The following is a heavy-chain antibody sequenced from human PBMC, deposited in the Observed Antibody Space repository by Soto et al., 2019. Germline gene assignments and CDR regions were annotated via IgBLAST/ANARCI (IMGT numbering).Heavy chain of an antibody. CDR3: AKSTGCSGGIXN. Sequence: GGSLRLSCAASGFTFSSSAMTWVRQAPGKWLEWVSAITGSGGGTYYADSVKGRFAISRDNSKNTLYLQMDSLRAGDTAVYYCAKSTGCSGGIXNWGQGTQVNV. D-gene: IGHD6-25*01. CDR2: ITGSGGGT. V-gene: IGHV3-23*01. CDR1: GFTFSSSA. J-gene: IGHJ4*02.